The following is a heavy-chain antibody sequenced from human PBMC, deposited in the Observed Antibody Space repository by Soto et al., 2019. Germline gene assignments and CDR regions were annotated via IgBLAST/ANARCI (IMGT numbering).Heavy chain of an antibody. Sequence: GGSLRLSCGASGFTFSTCVMTGVRQAPGKGLEWVSCITGSDTGTYYADSVKGRFTISRDNSKNTMYLQMNNLRVEDTGAYYCAKGLINGRWYAEDWGQGTLVIGSS. CDR3: AKGLINGRWYAED. V-gene: IGHV3-23*01. D-gene: IGHD6-13*01. CDR2: ITGSDTGT. J-gene: IGHJ4*02. CDR1: GFTFSTCV.